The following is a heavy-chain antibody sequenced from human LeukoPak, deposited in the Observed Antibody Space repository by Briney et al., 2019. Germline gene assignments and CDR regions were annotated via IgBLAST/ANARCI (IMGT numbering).Heavy chain of an antibody. CDR1: GFTFSSYW. CDR3: ARDRGRGYSYGYGLNYYYYMDV. Sequence: GGSLRLSCAASGFTFSSYWMSWVRQAPGKGLEWVANIKQDGSEKYYVDSVKGRFTISRDNAKNSLYLQMNSLRAEDTAAYYCARDRGRGYSYGYGLNYYYYMDVWGKGTTVTVSS. D-gene: IGHD5-18*01. V-gene: IGHV3-7*01. J-gene: IGHJ6*03. CDR2: IKQDGSEK.